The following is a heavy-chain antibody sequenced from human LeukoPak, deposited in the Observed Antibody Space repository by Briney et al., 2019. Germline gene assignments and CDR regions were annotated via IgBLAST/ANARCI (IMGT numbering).Heavy chain of an antibody. CDR3: ARQDYDSSGYYPVDY. Sequence: GASVKVSCKASGYTFTSYYMHWVRQVPGQGLEWMGIINPSGGSTSYAQKFQGRVTMTRDTSTSTAYMELRSLRSDDTAVYYCARQDYDSSGYYPVDYWGQGTLVTVSS. CDR2: INPSGGST. V-gene: IGHV1-46*01. D-gene: IGHD3-22*01. J-gene: IGHJ4*02. CDR1: GYTFTSYY.